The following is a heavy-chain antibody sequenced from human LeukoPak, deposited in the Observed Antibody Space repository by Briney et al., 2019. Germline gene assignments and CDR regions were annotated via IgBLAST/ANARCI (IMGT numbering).Heavy chain of an antibody. Sequence: PSETLSLTCTVSGGSISSGGYYWSWIRQHPGKGLEWIGYIYYSGSTYYNPSLKSRVTISVDTSKNQFSLKLSSVTAADTAVYYCARVRPTLTFLEWFANRYYLDYWGQGTLVTVSS. CDR3: ARVRPTLTFLEWFANRYYLDY. D-gene: IGHD3-3*02. CDR1: GGSISSGGYY. V-gene: IGHV4-31*03. J-gene: IGHJ4*02. CDR2: IYYSGST.